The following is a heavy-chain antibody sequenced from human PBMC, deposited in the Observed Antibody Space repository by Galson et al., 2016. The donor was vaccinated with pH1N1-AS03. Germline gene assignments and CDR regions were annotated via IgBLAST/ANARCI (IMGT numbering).Heavy chain of an antibody. CDR3: GPNPEYGEGAY. J-gene: IGHJ4*02. CDR2: LNPDGDYK. Sequence: SLRLSCAASGFAFSRYWMSWVRQAPGKGLEWVANLNPDGDYKQYVDSVKGRFTISRDNTRNSLCLQMNSLRVEETAIYYCGPNPEYGEGAYWGQGTLVTVSS. CDR1: GFAFSRYW. D-gene: IGHD4-17*01. V-gene: IGHV3-7*01.